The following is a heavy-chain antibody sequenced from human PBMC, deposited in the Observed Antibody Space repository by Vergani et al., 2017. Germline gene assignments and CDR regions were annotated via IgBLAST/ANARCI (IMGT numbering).Heavy chain of an antibody. D-gene: IGHD4-17*01. CDR2: LCPSGST. V-gene: IGHV4-4*07. CDR1: GAPISYWC. CDR3: ARGWATVTKYPVFDL. Sequence: QVQLQESGPGLVKPSQTLSLTCSASGAPISYWCWSWLRQPAGKGLEWIGRLCPSGSTNYNPSLKSRVTISVDTSKNQFSLKLSSVTAADTAVYYCARGWATVTKYPVFDLWGRGTLVTVSS. J-gene: IGHJ2*01.